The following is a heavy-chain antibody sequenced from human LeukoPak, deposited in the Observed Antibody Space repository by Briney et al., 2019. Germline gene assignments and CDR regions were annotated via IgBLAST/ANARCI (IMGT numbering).Heavy chain of an antibody. CDR2: ISDHNGNT. D-gene: IGHD2-2*01. Sequence: GASVKVSCKTSGYIFNTYGISWVRQAPGQGLEWMGWISDHNGNTNYAQKLQGRVTMTTDTSTSTAYMELRSLRSDDTAVYYCAGGVVPAAPDAFDIWGQGTMVTVSS. V-gene: IGHV1-18*01. J-gene: IGHJ3*02. CDR3: AGGVVPAAPDAFDI. CDR1: GYIFNTYG.